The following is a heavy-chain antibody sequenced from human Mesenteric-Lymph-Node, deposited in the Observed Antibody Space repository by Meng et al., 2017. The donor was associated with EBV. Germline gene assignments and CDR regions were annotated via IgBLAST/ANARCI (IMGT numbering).Heavy chain of an antibody. V-gene: IGHV4-61*01. Sequence: VRLQESGPGLVKPSETLSLTCTVSGGSVTSGSYYWNWIRQPPGKRLEWIGYIHYSGSTNYNPSLKSQITISVDTSKNQLSLRVSHVTAADTAVYYCARGRRGVQYFDFWGQGALVTVSS. J-gene: IGHJ4*02. CDR2: IHYSGST. CDR3: ARGRRGVQYFDF. D-gene: IGHD1-1*01. CDR1: GGSVTSGSYY.